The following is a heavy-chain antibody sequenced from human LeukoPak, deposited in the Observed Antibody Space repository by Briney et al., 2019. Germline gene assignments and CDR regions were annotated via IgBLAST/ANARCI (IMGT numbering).Heavy chain of an antibody. CDR2: IIPILGIA. D-gene: IGHD6-19*01. CDR1: GGTFSSYT. Sequence: GASVKVSCKASGGTFSSYTISWVRQAPGQGLEWMGRIIPILGIANYAQKFQGGVTITADKSTSTAYMELSSLRSEDTAVYYCARDSVREQWLVPDNWFDPWGQGTLVTVSS. CDR3: ARDSVREQWLVPDNWFDP. V-gene: IGHV1-69*04. J-gene: IGHJ5*02.